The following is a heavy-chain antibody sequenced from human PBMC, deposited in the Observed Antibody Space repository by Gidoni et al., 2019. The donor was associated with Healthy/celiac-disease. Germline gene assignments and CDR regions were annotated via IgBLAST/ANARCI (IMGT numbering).Heavy chain of an antibody. D-gene: IGHD2-15*01. CDR1: GFTSSSYS. CDR3: ARDAQVVAATSYWYFDL. V-gene: IGHV3-48*01. J-gene: IGHJ2*01. CDR2: ISSSSSTI. Sequence: EVQLVESGGGLVQPGGSLRLSCAASGFTSSSYSMNWVRQAPGKGLEWVSYISSSSSTIYYADSVKGRFTISRDNAKNSLYLQMNSLRAEDTAVYYCARDAQVVAATSYWYFDLWGRGTLVTVSS.